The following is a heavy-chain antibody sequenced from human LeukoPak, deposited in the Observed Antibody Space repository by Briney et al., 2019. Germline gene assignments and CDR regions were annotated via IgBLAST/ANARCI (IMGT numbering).Heavy chain of an antibody. V-gene: IGHV5-51*01. D-gene: IGHD6-13*01. CDR1: GYSFLSHW. Sequence: GESLKISCKGSGYSFLSHWIGWMRQMPGKGLEWMGIIYPGDPDTRYNPSFQGQVTISADKSISTAYLQWGSLKASDTAMYYCARHASPYSSNYYFDYWGQGAQVTVSS. CDR2: IYPGDPDT. CDR3: ARHASPYSSNYYFDY. J-gene: IGHJ4*02.